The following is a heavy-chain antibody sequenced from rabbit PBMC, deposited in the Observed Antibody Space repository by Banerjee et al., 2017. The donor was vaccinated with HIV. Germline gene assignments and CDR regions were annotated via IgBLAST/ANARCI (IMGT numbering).Heavy chain of an antibody. V-gene: IGHV1S40*01. CDR3: ARGPYAGGAGNGYGTYFNL. Sequence: QSLEESGGSLVQPEGSLTLTCTASGFSFSSSYYMGWVRQAPGKGLEWIGYIYAGSGPSSVYASWAKGRFTISKTSSTTVTLQMTNLTVADTATYFCARGPYAGGAGNGYGTYFNLWGQGTLVTVS. D-gene: IGHD8-1*01. CDR1: GFSFSSSYY. CDR2: IYAGSGPSS. J-gene: IGHJ4*01.